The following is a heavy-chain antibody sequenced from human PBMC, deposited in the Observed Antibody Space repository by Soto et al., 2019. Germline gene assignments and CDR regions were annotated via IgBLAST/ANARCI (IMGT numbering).Heavy chain of an antibody. CDR3: ARGGSSWYSYYYYGMDV. Sequence: PGGSLRLSCAASGFTFSSYAMHWVRQAPGKGLEWVAVISYDGSNKYYADSVKGRFTISRDNSKNTLYLQMNSLRAEDTAVYYCARGGSSWYSYYYYGMDVWGQGPTVTVYS. D-gene: IGHD6-13*01. CDR2: ISYDGSNK. J-gene: IGHJ6*02. V-gene: IGHV3-30-3*01. CDR1: GFTFSSYA.